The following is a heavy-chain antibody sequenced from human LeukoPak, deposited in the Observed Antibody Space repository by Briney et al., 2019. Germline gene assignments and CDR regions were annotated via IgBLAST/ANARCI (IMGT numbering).Heavy chain of an antibody. D-gene: IGHD6-19*01. J-gene: IGHJ4*02. CDR1: GFTFTNFA. V-gene: IGHV3-15*01. CDR3: TTEKQWLVQVDY. CDR2: IKSKTDGGTT. Sequence: GGSLRLSCAASGFTFTNFAMHWVRQAPGKGLEWVGRIKSKTDGGTTDYAAPVKGRFTISRDDSKNTLYLQMNSLKTEDTAVYYCTTEKQWLVQVDYWGQGTLVTVSS.